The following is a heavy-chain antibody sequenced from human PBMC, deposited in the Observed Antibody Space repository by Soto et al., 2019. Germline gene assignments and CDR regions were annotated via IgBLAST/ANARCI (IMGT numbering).Heavy chain of an antibody. V-gene: IGHV2-5*02. CDR2: IYWDDDK. Sequence: SGPTLVNPTQTLTLTCTFSGFSLSTSGVGVGWIRQPPGKALEWLGIIYWDDDKRYRPSLKSRLTITKDTSKNQVVLTMTNMDPVDTATYYCAHSLIGYYYDSSRSNWFVPWGQGTLVTVSS. J-gene: IGHJ5*02. CDR3: AHSLIGYYYDSSRSNWFVP. D-gene: IGHD3-22*01. CDR1: GFSLSTSGVG.